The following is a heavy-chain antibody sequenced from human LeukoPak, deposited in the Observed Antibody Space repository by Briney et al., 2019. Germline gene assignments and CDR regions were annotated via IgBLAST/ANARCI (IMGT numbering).Heavy chain of an antibody. J-gene: IGHJ3*02. CDR2: ISYDGSNK. CDR3: AKAQKQLWFSELAFDI. D-gene: IGHD5-18*01. CDR1: GFTFSSYA. Sequence: PGRSLRLSCAASGFTFSSYAMRWVRQAPGKGLEWVAVISYDGSNKYYADSVKGRCTISRDNSKNTLYLQMNSLRAEDTAVYYCAKAQKQLWFSELAFDIWGQGTKVTVSS. V-gene: IGHV3-30-3*01.